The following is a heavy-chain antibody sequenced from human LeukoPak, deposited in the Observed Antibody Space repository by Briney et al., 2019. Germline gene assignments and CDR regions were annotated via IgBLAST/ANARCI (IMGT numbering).Heavy chain of an antibody. V-gene: IGHV4-59*01. D-gene: IGHD3-22*01. CDR1: GGPIRSYY. CDR3: ARVSMIVSY. J-gene: IGHJ4*02. Sequence: PSETLSLTCTVSGGPIRSYYWSWIRQPPGKGLEWIGYIYYSGSTNYNPSLKSRVTISVDTSKNQFSLNLSSVTAADTAVYYCARVSMIVSYWGQGTLVTVSS. CDR2: IYYSGST.